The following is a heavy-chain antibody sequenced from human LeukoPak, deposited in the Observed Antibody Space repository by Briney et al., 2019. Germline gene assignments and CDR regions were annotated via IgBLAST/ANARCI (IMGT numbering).Heavy chain of an antibody. D-gene: IGHD5-12*01. Sequence: SETLSLTRTVSGGSISSYFWSWIRQPPGKGLEWIGYIYYSGSTNYNPSLKSRVTISVDTSKNQFSLKLSSVTAADTAVYYCARVQSGYDHYYYYGMDVWGQGTTVTVSS. CDR3: ARVQSGYDHYYYYGMDV. J-gene: IGHJ6*02. CDR2: IYYSGST. V-gene: IGHV4-59*01. CDR1: GGSISSYF.